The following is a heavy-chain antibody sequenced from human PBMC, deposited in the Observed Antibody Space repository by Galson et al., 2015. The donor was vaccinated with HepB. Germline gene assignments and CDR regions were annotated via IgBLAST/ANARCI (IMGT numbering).Heavy chain of an antibody. CDR2: ISYDGSNK. CDR1: GFTFSSYA. V-gene: IGHV3-30*04. Sequence: SLRLSCAASGFTFSSYAMHWVRQAPGKGLEWVAVISYDGSNKYYADSVKGRFTISRDNSKNTLYLQMNSLRAEDTAVYYCARDLVSGPDYWGQGTLVTVSS. CDR3: ARDLVSGPDY. D-gene: IGHD3-3*02. J-gene: IGHJ4*02.